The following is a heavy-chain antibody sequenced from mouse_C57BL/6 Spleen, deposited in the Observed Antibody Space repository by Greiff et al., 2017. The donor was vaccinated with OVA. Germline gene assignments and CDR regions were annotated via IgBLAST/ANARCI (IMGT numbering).Heavy chain of an antibody. V-gene: IGHV14-2*01. J-gene: IGHJ2*01. D-gene: IGHD2-3*01. CDR2: IDPEDGES. CDR1: GFNINDYY. Sequence: EVQLQQSGAELVKPGASVKLSCTASGFNINDYYMHWVHQRTEQGLEWIGRIDPEDGESKYAPQFHGKATITADTSSNTAYMQLSSLTSEDTAVYYGATGYDNSDYWGQGTTLTVSS. CDR3: ATGYDNSDY.